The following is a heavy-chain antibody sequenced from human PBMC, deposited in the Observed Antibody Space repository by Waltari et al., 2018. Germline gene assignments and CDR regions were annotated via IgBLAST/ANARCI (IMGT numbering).Heavy chain of an antibody. J-gene: IGHJ3*02. V-gene: IGHV3-48*04. Sequence: EVQLVESGGGLAQPGGSLRLSCAASGFTFSSYSVNWVRQAPGKGLEWGSYMSAGSGNKRYADSVEGRFSISRDNTRNSLSLQMNSLRVEDTAVYYCVRDHRFAFDNWGQGTVVSVSS. CDR3: VRDHRFAFDN. CDR2: MSAGSGNK. CDR1: GFTFSSYS.